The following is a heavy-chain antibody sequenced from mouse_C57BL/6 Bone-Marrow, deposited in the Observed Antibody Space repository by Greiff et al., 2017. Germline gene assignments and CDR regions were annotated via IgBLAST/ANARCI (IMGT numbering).Heavy chain of an antibody. CDR3: ARRSSGFPGVAY. Sequence: QVQLQQPGAELVMPGASVKLSCKASGYTFTSYWLPWVTQRPGQGLEWIGEIDPSDSYPNYNQKFKGKSTLTVDKSSSTAYMQLSRLTSEDSAVYYCARRSSGFPGVAYWGQGTLVTVAA. CDR2: IDPSDSYP. V-gene: IGHV1-69*01. J-gene: IGHJ3*01. CDR1: GYTFTSYW. D-gene: IGHD3-2*02.